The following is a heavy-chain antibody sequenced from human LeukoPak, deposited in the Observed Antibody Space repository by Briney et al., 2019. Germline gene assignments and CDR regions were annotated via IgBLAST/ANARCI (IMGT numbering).Heavy chain of an antibody. D-gene: IGHD2-15*01. J-gene: IGHJ4*02. CDR2: IYYSGST. CDR1: GGSISSGDYY. Sequence: PSQTLSLTCTVSGGSISSGDYYWSWIRQPPGKGLEWIEYIYYSGSTYYNPSLKSRVTISVDTSKNQFSLKLSSVTAADTAVYYCARVPVDCSGGSCYGFDYWGQGTLVTVSS. CDR3: ARVPVDCSGGSCYGFDY. V-gene: IGHV4-30-4*01.